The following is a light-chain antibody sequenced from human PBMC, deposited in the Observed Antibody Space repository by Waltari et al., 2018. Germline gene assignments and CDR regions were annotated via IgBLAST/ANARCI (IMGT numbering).Light chain of an antibody. CDR2: SNN. J-gene: IGLJ1*01. V-gene: IGLV1-44*01. Sequence: QSVLTQPPSASGTPGQRVTISCSGSSSNIGSSYVNWYQPLPGTAPKLLIHSNNQRPAGVPGLFSGSKSGTSASLAISGLQSEDEADYYCAGWDDSLNGYVFGAATKVTVL. CDR1: SSNIGSSY. CDR3: AGWDDSLNGYV.